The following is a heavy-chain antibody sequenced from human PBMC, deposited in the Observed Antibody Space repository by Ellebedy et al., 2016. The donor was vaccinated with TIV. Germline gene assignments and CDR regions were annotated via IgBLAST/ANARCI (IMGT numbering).Heavy chain of an antibody. CDR3: ARRASYGDYAVQVNPWFDP. V-gene: IGHV3-7*01. CDR1: GFNFRSYW. Sequence: PGGSLRLSCAASGFNFRSYWMTWVRQAPGKGLEWVAKIRQEGDEIYYVESVKGRFTISRDNAKSSLFLQMNGLRVEDTAVYYCARRASYGDYAVQVNPWFDPWGQGTLVTVSS. J-gene: IGHJ5*02. D-gene: IGHD4-17*01. CDR2: IRQEGDEI.